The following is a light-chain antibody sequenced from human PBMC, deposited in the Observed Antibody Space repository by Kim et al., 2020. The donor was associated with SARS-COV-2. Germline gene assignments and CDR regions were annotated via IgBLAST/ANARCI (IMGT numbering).Light chain of an antibody. CDR1: QIVSSSY. Sequence: EIVLTQSPGTLSLSPGERATLSCRASQIVSSSYLAWYQQKPGQAPRLLIYGASSRATGIPDRFSASGSGTDFTLTISRLEPVDFAVYYCQQYGSSPRSFGQGTKVDIK. CDR3: QQYGSSPRS. V-gene: IGKV3-20*01. CDR2: GAS. J-gene: IGKJ1*01.